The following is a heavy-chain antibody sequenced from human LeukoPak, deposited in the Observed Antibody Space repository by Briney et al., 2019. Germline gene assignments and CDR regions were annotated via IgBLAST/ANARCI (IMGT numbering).Heavy chain of an antibody. J-gene: IGHJ3*02. V-gene: IGHV3-13*01. CDR1: GFTFRDYD. Sequence: PGGSLRLSYAASGFTFRDYDMHWVRQVPGRGLEWVSAIGIGDDTHYPDSVKGRFTISRENAKNSLYLQMNTLRDGDTAVYYCIRGGIRVSGIDAFDIWGQGTMVTVSS. CDR2: IGIGDDT. CDR3: IRGGIRVSGIDAFDI. D-gene: IGHD5/OR15-5a*01.